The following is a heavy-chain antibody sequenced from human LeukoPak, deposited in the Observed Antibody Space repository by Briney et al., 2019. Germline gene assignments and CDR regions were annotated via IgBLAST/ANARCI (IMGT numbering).Heavy chain of an antibody. CDR2: ISGSGESK. J-gene: IGHJ5*02. D-gene: IGHD1/OR15-1a*01. CDR1: GFTFSSYE. V-gene: IGHV3-23*01. CDR3: ARGGYNWDTDAGWFDP. Sequence: GGSLRLSCAASGFTFSSYEMNWVRQAPGKGLEWVSGISGSGESKFYADSVKGRFTVSRDNSKNTLYLQMNSLRVEDTAVYYCARGGYNWDTDAGWFDPWGLGTLVTVSS.